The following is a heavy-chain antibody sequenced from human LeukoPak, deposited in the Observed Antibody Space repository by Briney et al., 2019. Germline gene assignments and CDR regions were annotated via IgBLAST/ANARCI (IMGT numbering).Heavy chain of an antibody. CDR1: GFTFSSYA. CDR3: AKAQSYGATWTYCYSGMDV. Sequence: GGSLRLSCAASGFTFSSYAMRWVRQAPGKGLEWVSAISGSGGSTYYAGAVNGHFPIPKDHSNNTLYLHKNNLRAEDTAVYYGAKAQSYGATWTYCYSGMDVWRQGTTVTVSS. V-gene: IGHV3-23*01. J-gene: IGHJ6*02. CDR2: ISGSGGST. D-gene: IGHD5-18*01.